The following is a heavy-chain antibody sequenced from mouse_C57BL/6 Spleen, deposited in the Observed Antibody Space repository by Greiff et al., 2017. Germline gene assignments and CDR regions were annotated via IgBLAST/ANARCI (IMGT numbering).Heavy chain of an antibody. Sequence: QVQLQQPGAELVMPGASVKLSCKASGYTFPSYWMHWVTQRPGQGLEWIGEIDPSDSYTNYNQKFKGKSPLTIDKSSSAAYMQLSSLTSGDSAVYYCARRDSSGYDAIDYWGQGTSVTVSS. V-gene: IGHV1-69*01. J-gene: IGHJ4*01. D-gene: IGHD3-2*02. CDR1: GYTFPSYW. CDR2: IDPSDSYT. CDR3: ARRDSSGYDAIDY.